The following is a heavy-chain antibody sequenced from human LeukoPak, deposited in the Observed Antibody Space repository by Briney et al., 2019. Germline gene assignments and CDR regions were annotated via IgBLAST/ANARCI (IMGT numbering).Heavy chain of an antibody. CDR2: IYSGGST. J-gene: IGHJ4*02. V-gene: IGHV3-66*01. CDR1: GFTFRNYA. Sequence: GGSLRLSCAASGFTFRNYAMRWVRQAPGKVLEWVSLIYSGGSTYFADSVRGRFTISRANSNKTVYLQMNSLRAEDTAVYYCARAPSNAHFDYWGQGTLVTVSS. D-gene: IGHD3-3*02. CDR3: ARAPSNAHFDY.